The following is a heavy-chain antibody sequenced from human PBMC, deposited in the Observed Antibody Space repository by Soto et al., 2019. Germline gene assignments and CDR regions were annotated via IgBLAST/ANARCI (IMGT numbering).Heavy chain of an antibody. CDR2: INHSGST. V-gene: IGHV4-34*01. J-gene: IGHJ6*03. D-gene: IGHD6-6*01. Sequence: QVQLQQWGAGLLKPSETLSLTCAVYGGSFSGYYWSWIRQPPGKGLEWIGEINHSGSTNYNPSLKSRVTISVDTSKNQFSLKLSSVTAADTAVYYCATEPEYSSSSDYYYMDVWGKGTTVTVSS. CDR1: GGSFSGYY. CDR3: ATEPEYSSSSDYYYMDV.